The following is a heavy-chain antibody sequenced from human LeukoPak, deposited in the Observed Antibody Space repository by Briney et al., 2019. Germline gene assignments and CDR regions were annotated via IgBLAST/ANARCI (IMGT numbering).Heavy chain of an antibody. CDR1: GFTFSSYW. CDR2: IEQDGSEK. CDR3: AREGFRSHSGYYYYDMDV. D-gene: IGHD6-25*01. J-gene: IGHJ6*02. Sequence: PGGSLRLSCAASGFTFSSYWMSWVRQAPGKGLEWVANIEQDGSEKYYVDSVKGRFTISRDNAENSLSLQMNSLRAEDSAVYFCAREGFRSHSGYYYYDMDVWGQGTTVTVSS. V-gene: IGHV3-7*01.